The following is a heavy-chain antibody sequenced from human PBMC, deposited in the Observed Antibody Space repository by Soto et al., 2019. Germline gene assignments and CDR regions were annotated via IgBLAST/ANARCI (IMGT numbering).Heavy chain of an antibody. CDR1: GGSISSGGYY. CDR2: IYYSGST. D-gene: IGHD5-12*01. J-gene: IGHJ4*02. CDR3: ARGLTGRDGYNYYFDY. Sequence: SETLSLTCTVSGGSISSGGYYWSWIRQHPGKGLEWIGYIYYSGSTYYNPSLKSRVTISVDTSKNQFSLKLSSVTAADTAVYYCARGLTGRDGYNYYFDYWGQGTLVTVSS. V-gene: IGHV4-31*03.